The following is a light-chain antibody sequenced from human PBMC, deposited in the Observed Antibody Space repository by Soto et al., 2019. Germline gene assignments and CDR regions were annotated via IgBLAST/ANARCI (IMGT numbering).Light chain of an antibody. CDR3: QQYDSSRT. CDR2: GAS. J-gene: IGKJ1*01. V-gene: IGKV3-20*01. CDR1: QSVSSSY. Sequence: EIVLTQSPGTLSLSPGERATLSCRASQSVSSSYLAWYQQKPGQAPRLLIYGASSRATGIPDRFSGSGSGTDFTLTISRLEPEDFEVYYCQQYDSSRTFGQGTKVEIK.